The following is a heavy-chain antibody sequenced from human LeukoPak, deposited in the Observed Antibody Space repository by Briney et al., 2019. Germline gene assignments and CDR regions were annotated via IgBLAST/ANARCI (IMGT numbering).Heavy chain of an antibody. Sequence: SETLSLTCTVSGASFSSGNYYWTWIRQHPGKGLEWIGYIYNSGNAYYNPSLKSRVTISVDTSKNQLSLMLTSVTDADTAVYYCARREPAAVRGGLDYWGQGTLVTVSS. CDR3: ARREPAAVRGGLDY. CDR1: GASFSSGNYY. V-gene: IGHV4-31*03. J-gene: IGHJ4*02. CDR2: IYNSGNA. D-gene: IGHD2-2*02.